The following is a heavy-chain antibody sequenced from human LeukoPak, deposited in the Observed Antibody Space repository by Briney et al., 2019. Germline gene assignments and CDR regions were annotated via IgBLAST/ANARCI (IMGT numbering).Heavy chain of an antibody. CDR1: GYTFTSYD. D-gene: IGHD1-1*01. CDR2: MNPNSGNT. Sequence: ASVKVSCKASGYTFTSYDVNWVRQATGQGLEWMGWMNPNSGNTGYAQKFQGRVTMTRNTSISTAYMELSSLRSEDTAVYYCARDRSRQLPFDYWGQGTLVTVSS. CDR3: ARDRSRQLPFDY. V-gene: IGHV1-8*01. J-gene: IGHJ4*02.